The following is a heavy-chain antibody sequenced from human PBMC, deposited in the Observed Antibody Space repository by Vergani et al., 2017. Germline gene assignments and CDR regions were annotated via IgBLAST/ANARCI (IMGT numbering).Heavy chain of an antibody. J-gene: IGHJ4*02. CDR1: GFTFSSYG. Sequence: QVQLVESGGGVVQPGGSLRLSCAASGFTFSSYGMHWVRQAPGKGLEWVAFIRYDGSNKYYADSVKGRFTISRDNSKNTPYLQMNSLRAEDTAVYYCAKDLDILTGSLDYWGQGTLVTVSS. CDR3: AKDLDILTGSLDY. CDR2: IRYDGSNK. V-gene: IGHV3-30*02. D-gene: IGHD3-9*01.